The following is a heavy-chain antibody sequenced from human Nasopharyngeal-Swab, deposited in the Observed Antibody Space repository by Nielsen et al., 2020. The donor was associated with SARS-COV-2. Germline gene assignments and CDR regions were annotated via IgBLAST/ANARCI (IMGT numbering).Heavy chain of an antibody. V-gene: IGHV3-9*01. CDR3: AKDLRGPYFF. CDR2: ITWNSGT. J-gene: IGHJ4*02. D-gene: IGHD2/OR15-2a*01. Sequence: SLKISCAASGFTYDDYSMHWVRLAPGKGLEWVSGITWNSGTGYTDSVKGRFTISRDNSKNTLSLQMNSLRAEDTAVYYCAKDLRGPYFFWGQGTLVTVSS. CDR1: GFTYDDYS.